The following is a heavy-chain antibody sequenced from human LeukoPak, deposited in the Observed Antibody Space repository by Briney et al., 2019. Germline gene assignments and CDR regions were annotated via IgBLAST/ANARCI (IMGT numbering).Heavy chain of an antibody. Sequence: ASVKVSCKVSRYTLTELSMHWVRQAPGKGLEWMGGFDPEDGETIYAQKFQGRVTMTEDTSTDTAYMELSSLRSEDTAVYYCATAAAGNYYYGMDVWGQGTTVTVSS. CDR2: FDPEDGET. J-gene: IGHJ6*02. V-gene: IGHV1-24*01. D-gene: IGHD6-13*01. CDR3: ATAAAGNYYYGMDV. CDR1: RYTLTELS.